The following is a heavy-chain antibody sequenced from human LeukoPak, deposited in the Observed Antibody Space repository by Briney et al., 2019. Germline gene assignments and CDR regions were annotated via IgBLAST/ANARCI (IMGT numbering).Heavy chain of an antibody. V-gene: IGHV3-21*01. D-gene: IGHD4-23*01. CDR2: ISSSSLYI. CDR1: GFTFSSYS. Sequence: GGSLRLSCAASGFTFSSYSMNWVRQAPGKGLEWVSSISSSSLYIYYADSVKGRFTISRDNAENSLYLQMNSLRAEDTAVYYCASYGGKGFDYWGQGTLVTVSS. CDR3: ASYGGKGFDY. J-gene: IGHJ4*02.